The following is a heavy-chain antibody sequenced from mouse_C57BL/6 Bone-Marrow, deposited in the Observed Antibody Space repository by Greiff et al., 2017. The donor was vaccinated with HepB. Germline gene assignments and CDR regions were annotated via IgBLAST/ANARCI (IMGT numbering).Heavy chain of an antibody. CDR1: GYAFSSSW. CDR3: AIGVLRYPLGFDV. CDR2: IYPGDGDT. Sequence: QVQLKQSGPELVKPGASVKISCKASGYAFSSSWMNWVKQRPGKGLEWIGRIYPGDGDTNYNGKFKGKATLTADKSSSTAYMQLSSLTSEDSAVYYCAIGVLRYPLGFDVWGTGTTVTVSS. J-gene: IGHJ1*03. V-gene: IGHV1-82*01. D-gene: IGHD1-1*01.